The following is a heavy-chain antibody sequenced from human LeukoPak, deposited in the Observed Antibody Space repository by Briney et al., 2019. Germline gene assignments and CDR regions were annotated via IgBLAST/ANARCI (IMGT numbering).Heavy chain of an antibody. CDR3: ARDIHRLQRARNSDDY. D-gene: IGHD2/OR15-2a*01. CDR1: GFTFSSYG. J-gene: IGHJ4*02. V-gene: IGHV3-48*01. CDR2: ISSSSTI. Sequence: GGSLRLSCAASGFTFSSYGMNWVRQAPGKGLEWVSYISSSSTIYYADSVKGRFTISRDNSKNTLYLQMNSLRAEDTAVYYCARDIHRLQRARNSDDYWGQGTLVTVSS.